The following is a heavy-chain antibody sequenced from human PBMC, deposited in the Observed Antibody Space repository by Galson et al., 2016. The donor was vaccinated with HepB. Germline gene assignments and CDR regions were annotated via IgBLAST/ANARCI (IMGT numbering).Heavy chain of an antibody. D-gene: IGHD6-13*01. J-gene: IGHJ4*02. V-gene: IGHV3-7*01. Sequence: SLRLSCAVSGFTFSSYWMSWVRQGPGKGLEWVAIIKQDGSEKYYVDSVKGRFTISRDNAEKSLYLQMNSLRAEDTAVYYCARVGIGSSWYFDYWGQGTLVTVSS. CDR2: IKQDGSEK. CDR1: GFTFSSYW. CDR3: ARVGIGSSWYFDY.